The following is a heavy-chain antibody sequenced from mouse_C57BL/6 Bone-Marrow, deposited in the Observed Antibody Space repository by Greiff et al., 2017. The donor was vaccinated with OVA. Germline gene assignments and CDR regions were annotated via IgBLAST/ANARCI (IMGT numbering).Heavy chain of an antibody. CDR3: AGGGGLGRSWYFDV. CDR2: ISYSGST. V-gene: IGHV3-1*01. J-gene: IGHJ1*03. Sequence: EVQLQESGPGMVKPSQSLSLTCTVTGYSITSGYDWHWIRHFPGNKLEWMGYISYSGSTNYNPSLKSRISITHDTSKNHFFLKLNSVTTEDTATYYCAGGGGLGRSWYFDVWGTGTTVTVSS. D-gene: IGHD4-1*01. CDR1: GYSITSGYD.